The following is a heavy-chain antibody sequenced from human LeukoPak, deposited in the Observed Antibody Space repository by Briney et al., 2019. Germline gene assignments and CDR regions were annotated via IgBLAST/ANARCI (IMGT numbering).Heavy chain of an antibody. CDR1: GYDFTDYW. V-gene: IGHV5-51*01. D-gene: IGHD3-16*02. J-gene: IGHJ6*02. Sequence: GESLKISCKGSGYDFTDYWIGWVRQMPGRGLESMGIIYPGDSGTRYSSSFQGQVTISADKSISTAYLQWSSLKASDTAIYYCARLQLSLYRSYYYGMDVWGQGTTVTVSS. CDR3: ARLQLSLYRSYYYGMDV. CDR2: IYPGDSGT.